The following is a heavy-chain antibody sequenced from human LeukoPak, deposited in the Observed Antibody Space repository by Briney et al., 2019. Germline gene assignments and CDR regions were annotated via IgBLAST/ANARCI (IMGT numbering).Heavy chain of an antibody. Sequence: ASVNVSCKASGYTFTSYGITWVRQAHGQGLEWMGWISPYNGNTHYAQKVQGRVTMTTDASTNTAYMELRSLRSDDTAVYYCVRGGGFYYDSSGNSYAFDIWGQGTMVTVSS. CDR1: GYTFTSYG. V-gene: IGHV1-18*01. J-gene: IGHJ3*02. CDR2: ISPYNGNT. D-gene: IGHD3-22*01. CDR3: VRGGGFYYDSSGNSYAFDI.